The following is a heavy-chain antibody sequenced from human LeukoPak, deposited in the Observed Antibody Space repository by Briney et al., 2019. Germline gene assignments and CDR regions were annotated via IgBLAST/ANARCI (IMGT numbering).Heavy chain of an antibody. CDR1: GLTFSSYG. Sequence: GGSLRLSCAASGLTFSSYGMSWVCQAPGKGLEWVANIKQDGSEKNYVDSVKGRFTISRDNAKTSPYLQMNSLRAEDTALYYCARDLSGVTGYTYGRGIDYWGQGTLVTVSS. CDR3: ARDLSGVTGYTYGRGIDY. D-gene: IGHD5-18*01. CDR2: IKQDGSEK. V-gene: IGHV3-7*01. J-gene: IGHJ4*02.